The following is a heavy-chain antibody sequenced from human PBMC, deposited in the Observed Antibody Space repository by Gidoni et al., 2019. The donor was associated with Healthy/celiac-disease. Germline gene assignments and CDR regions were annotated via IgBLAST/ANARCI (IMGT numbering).Heavy chain of an antibody. D-gene: IGHD3-16*01. CDR2: INPNSGGT. Sequence: QVQLVQSGVEVTKPGASVKASCKAHGYTFTGYYMHWVRQAPGQGLEWMGWINPNSGGTNYAQKFQGRVTMTKDTSISTAYMELSRLRSDDTAVYYCARDDDLLSFDYWGQGTLVTVSS. J-gene: IGHJ4*02. CDR1: GYTFTGYY. V-gene: IGHV1-2*02. CDR3: ARDDDLLSFDY.